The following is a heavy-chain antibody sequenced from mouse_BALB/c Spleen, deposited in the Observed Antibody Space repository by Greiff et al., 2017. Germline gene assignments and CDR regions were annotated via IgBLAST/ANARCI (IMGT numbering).Heavy chain of an antibody. CDR3: ARGWDLYAMDY. Sequence: QVQLQQPGAELVKPGASVKLSCKASGYTFTSYWMHWVKLRPGQGFEWIGYIYPYNGGTGYNQKFKSKATLTVDNSSSTAYMELRSLTSEDSAVYYCARGWDLYAMDYWGQGTSVTVSS. V-gene: IGHV1-53*01. CDR1: GYTFTSYW. J-gene: IGHJ4*01. CDR2: IYPYNGGT. D-gene: IGHD4-1*01.